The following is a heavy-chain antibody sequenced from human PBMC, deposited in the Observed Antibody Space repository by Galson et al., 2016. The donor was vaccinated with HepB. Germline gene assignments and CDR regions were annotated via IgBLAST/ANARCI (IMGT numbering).Heavy chain of an antibody. CDR3: AKDAYSGSYGGGFDN. CDR2: ISGSGDST. V-gene: IGHV3-23*01. D-gene: IGHD1-26*01. J-gene: IGHJ4*02. CDR1: GFSFSNYA. Sequence: SLRLSCAASGFSFSNYAMSWVRQAPGKGLEWVSVISGSGDSTYYADSVKGRFIISRDNSKNTLYLQMNSLRAEDTAVFYCAKDAYSGSYGGGFDNWGQGTLVTVSS.